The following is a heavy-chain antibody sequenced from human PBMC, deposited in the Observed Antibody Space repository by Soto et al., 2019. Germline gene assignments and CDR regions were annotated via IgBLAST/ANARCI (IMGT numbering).Heavy chain of an antibody. CDR2: IYHSGST. CDR1: GGSISSSNW. D-gene: IGHD5-18*01. J-gene: IGHJ4*02. CDR3: ASSSGYSYGYYFDY. Sequence: SETLSLTCAVSGGSISSSNWWSWVRQPPGKGLEWIGEIYHSGSTNYNPSLKSRVTISVDKSKNQFSLKLSSVTAADTAVYYCASSSGYSYGYYFDYWGQGTLVTVSS. V-gene: IGHV4-4*02.